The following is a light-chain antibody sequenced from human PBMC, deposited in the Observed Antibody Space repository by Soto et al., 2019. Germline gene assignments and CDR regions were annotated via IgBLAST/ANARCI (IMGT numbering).Light chain of an antibody. CDR1: NSNIGSNT. J-gene: IGLJ2*01. Sequence: QSVLTQPPSASGTPGQRVTISCSGSNSNIGSNTVNWYQQLPGTAPKLLIYSNNQRPSGVPGRFSDSKSGTSASLAISGLQSADEADYYCASWDDSLNGVVFGGGTKLTVL. CDR2: SNN. CDR3: ASWDDSLNGVV. V-gene: IGLV1-44*01.